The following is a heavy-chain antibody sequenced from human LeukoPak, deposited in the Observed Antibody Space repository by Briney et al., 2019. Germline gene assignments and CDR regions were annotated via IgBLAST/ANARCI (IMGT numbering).Heavy chain of an antibody. CDR2: IYYSGNT. CDR3: ARMDASSGYWTTYFDY. J-gene: IGHJ4*02. Sequence: PSETLSLTRTVSGGSISSYYWSWIRQPPGKGLEWIGYIYYSGNTNYNPPLKSRVVTSLNTSTNQFSLKLSYVTAADTAVYYCARMDASSGYWTTYFDYWGQGTLVTVSS. V-gene: IGHV4-59*01. CDR1: GGSISSYY. D-gene: IGHD3-22*01.